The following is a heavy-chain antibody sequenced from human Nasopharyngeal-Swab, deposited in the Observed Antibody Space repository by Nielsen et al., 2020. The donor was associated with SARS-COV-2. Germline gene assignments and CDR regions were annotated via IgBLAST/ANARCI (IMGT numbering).Heavy chain of an antibody. Sequence: SETLPLTCTGSGGSISSSSYYWGWIRQPPGKGLEWIGRIYYSGSTYYNPSLKSQVTISADTSKNQFSLKLNSVTAADTAVYYCARHGYTRITIFGVWGHIRRDFDYWGQGTLVTVSS. CDR3: ARHGYTRITIFGVWGHIRRDFDY. J-gene: IGHJ4*02. CDR1: GGSISSSSYY. D-gene: IGHD3-3*01. CDR2: IYYSGST. V-gene: IGHV4-39*01.